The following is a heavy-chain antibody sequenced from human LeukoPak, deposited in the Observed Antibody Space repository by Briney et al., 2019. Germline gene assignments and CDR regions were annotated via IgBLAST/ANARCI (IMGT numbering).Heavy chain of an antibody. V-gene: IGHV3-48*03. Sequence: SGGSLRLSCAASGSTFSSYEMIWVRQAPGKGLEWVSYISSSGSTIYYADSVKGRFTISRDNAKNSLYLQMNSLRAEDTAVYYCASAIVVVVAAPGLYYYDYWGQGTLVTVSS. CDR1: GSTFSSYE. CDR2: ISSSGSTI. CDR3: ASAIVVVVAAPGLYYYDY. J-gene: IGHJ4*02. D-gene: IGHD2-15*01.